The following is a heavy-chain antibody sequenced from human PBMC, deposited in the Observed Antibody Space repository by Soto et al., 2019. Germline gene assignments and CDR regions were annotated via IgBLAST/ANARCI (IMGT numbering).Heavy chain of an antibody. CDR3: AREMGIAGNWFDP. CDR2: IYHSGST. CDR1: GGSISSSNW. J-gene: IGHJ5*02. V-gene: IGHV4-4*02. D-gene: IGHD6-13*01. Sequence: PSETLSLTCAVSGGSISSSNWWSWVRQPPGKGLEWIGEIYHSGSTNYNPSLKSRVTISVDKSKNQFSLKLSSVTAADTAVYYCAREMGIAGNWFDPWGQGTLVTVSS.